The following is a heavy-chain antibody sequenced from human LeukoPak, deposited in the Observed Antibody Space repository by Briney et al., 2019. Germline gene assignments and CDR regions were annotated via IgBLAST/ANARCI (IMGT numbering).Heavy chain of an antibody. V-gene: IGHV4-39*07. Sequence: SETLSLTCTVSGGSVSSSYYWGWIRQPPGKGLEWIASISHSGSTYVNSSLKSRVAISVDTSENQFSLNLKSVTAADTAVYYCAREPYFFDQWGRGTLVTVSS. CDR2: ISHSGST. J-gene: IGHJ4*02. CDR3: AREPYFFDQ. CDR1: GGSVSSSYY.